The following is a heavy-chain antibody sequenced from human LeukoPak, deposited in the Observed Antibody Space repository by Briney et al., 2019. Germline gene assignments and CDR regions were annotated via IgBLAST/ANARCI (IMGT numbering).Heavy chain of an antibody. J-gene: IGHJ4*02. CDR1: GYTFTGYY. CDR3: ARETDYYGSGSTDY. V-gene: IGHV1-2*02. Sequence: PTASVKVSCKASGYTFTGYYMHWVRQAPGQGLEWMGWINPNSGGTNYAQKFQGRVTMTRDTSISTAYMELSRLRSDDTAVYYCARETDYYGSGSTDYWGQGTLVTVSS. D-gene: IGHD3-10*01. CDR2: INPNSGGT.